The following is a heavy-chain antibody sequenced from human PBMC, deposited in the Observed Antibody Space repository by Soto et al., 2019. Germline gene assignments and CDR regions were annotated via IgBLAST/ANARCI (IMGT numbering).Heavy chain of an antibody. Sequence: ASVKFSCKASGYTFTSYGIHWVRQAPGQRLEWMGWINAANGDTKYSPKFQGRVTITRDTSASTAYMELSSLRSEDTAVYYCVRRHVSATGIDWFDRLGPGNPGHRLL. CDR3: VRRHVSATGIDWFDR. V-gene: IGHV1-3*01. CDR1: GYTFTSYG. D-gene: IGHD6-13*01. CDR2: INAANGDT. J-gene: IGHJ5*02.